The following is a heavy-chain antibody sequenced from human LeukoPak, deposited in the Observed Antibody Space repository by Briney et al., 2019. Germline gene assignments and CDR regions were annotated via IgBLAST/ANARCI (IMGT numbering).Heavy chain of an antibody. D-gene: IGHD4-17*01. J-gene: IGHJ4*02. V-gene: IGHV3-30-3*01. Sequence: GRSLRLSCAASGFTFSSYAMHWVRQAPGKGLEWAAVISYDGSNKYYADSVKGRFTISRDNSKNTLYLQMNSLRAEDTAVYYCARDFAVTTGDYWGQGTLVTVSS. CDR3: ARDFAVTTGDY. CDR2: ISYDGSNK. CDR1: GFTFSSYA.